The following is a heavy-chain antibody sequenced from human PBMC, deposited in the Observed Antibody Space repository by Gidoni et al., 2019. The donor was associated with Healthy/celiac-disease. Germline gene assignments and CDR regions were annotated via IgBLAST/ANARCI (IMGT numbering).Heavy chain of an antibody. CDR1: GFTFSSYA. CDR2: ISYDGSNK. CDR3: ARFGDRGLDY. D-gene: IGHD3-3*01. V-gene: IGHV3-30-3*01. Sequence: QVQLVESGGGVVQPGRSLRLSCAASGFTFSSYAMHWVRKAPGKGLEWVAVISYDGSNKYYADSVKGRFTISRDNSKNTLYLQMNSLRAEDTAVYYCARFGDRGLDYWGQGTLVTVSS. J-gene: IGHJ4*02.